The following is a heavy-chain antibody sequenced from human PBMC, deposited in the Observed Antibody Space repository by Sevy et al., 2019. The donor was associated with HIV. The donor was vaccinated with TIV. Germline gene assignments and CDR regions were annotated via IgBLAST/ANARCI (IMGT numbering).Heavy chain of an antibody. CDR2: ISYDGSNK. Sequence: GGSLRLSCAASGFTFSSYGMHWVRQAPGKGLEWVAVISYDGSNKYYADSVKGRFTISRDNSKNTLYLQMNSLRAEDTAVYYCAKDYIVVVPAAVRGDNRQYNWFDPWGQGTLVTVSS. V-gene: IGHV3-30*18. CDR3: AKDYIVVVPAAVRGDNRQYNWFDP. J-gene: IGHJ5*02. CDR1: GFTFSSYG. D-gene: IGHD2-2*01.